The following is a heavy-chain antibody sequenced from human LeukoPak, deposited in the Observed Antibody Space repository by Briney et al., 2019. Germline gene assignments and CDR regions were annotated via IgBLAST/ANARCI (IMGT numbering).Heavy chain of an antibody. CDR2: IIPIFGTA. J-gene: IGHJ3*02. D-gene: IGHD6-6*01. CDR1: GYTFTSYG. Sequence: SVKVSCKSSGYTFTSYGLSWVRQAPGQGLEWMGGIIPIFGTANYAQKFQGRVTITADTSTDTAYMELSSLRSEDTAVYYCATGPGIAARGGAFDIWGQGTMVTVS. CDR3: ATGPGIAARGGAFDI. V-gene: IGHV1-69*06.